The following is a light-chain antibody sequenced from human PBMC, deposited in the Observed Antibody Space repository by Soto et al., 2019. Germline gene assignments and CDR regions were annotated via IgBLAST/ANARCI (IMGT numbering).Light chain of an antibody. CDR1: QGSSSY. CDR2: AAS. CDR3: QQLDSYPRT. Sequence: IQLTQSPSALSASVGYRVTITCRASQGSSSYLAWYQQKPGKAPNLLIYAASTLQSGVPSRFSGSGSGTEFPLTISSLQPEDFATYYGQQLDSYPRTFGQGTKVEIK. V-gene: IGKV1-9*01. J-gene: IGKJ1*01.